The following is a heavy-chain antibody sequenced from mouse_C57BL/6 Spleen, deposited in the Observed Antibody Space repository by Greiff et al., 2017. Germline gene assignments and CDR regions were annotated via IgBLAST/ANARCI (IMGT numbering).Heavy chain of an antibody. CDR1: GFSFNTYA. CDR2: IRSKSNNYAT. D-gene: IGHD4-1*01. CDR3: VRRRGVLGLDY. J-gene: IGHJ2*01. Sequence: EVTLVESGGGLVQPKGSLKLSCAASGFSFNTYAMNWVRQAPGKGLEWVARIRSKSNNYATYYADSVKDRFTISRDDSESMLYLRMNDLKTEDTAMYYCVRRRGVLGLDYWGQGTTLTVSS. V-gene: IGHV10-1*01.